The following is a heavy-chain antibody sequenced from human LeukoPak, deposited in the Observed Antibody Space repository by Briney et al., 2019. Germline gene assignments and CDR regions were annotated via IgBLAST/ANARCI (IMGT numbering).Heavy chain of an antibody. V-gene: IGHV3-48*01. D-gene: IGHD3-22*01. CDR3: ARGAYYYED. J-gene: IGHJ4*02. CDR2: ISSSSSTI. Sequence: GGSLRLSCAAFGFTFSSHSMNWARQAPGRGLEGVSFISSSSSTIYYADSVKGRFTISRVNAKNSLYLQMNSLRAEDTAVYYCARGAYYYEDWGQGTLVTVSS. CDR1: GFTFSSHS.